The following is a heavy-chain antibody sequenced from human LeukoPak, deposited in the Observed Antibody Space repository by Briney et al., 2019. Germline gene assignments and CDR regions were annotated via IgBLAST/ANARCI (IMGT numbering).Heavy chain of an antibody. V-gene: IGHV3-21*01. Sequence: PGGSLRLSCAASGFTFSSYSMNWVRQAPGKGLEWVSSISSSSSYIYYADSVKGRFTTSRDNAKNSLYLQMNSLRAEDTAVYYCARLNGAPDYYGMDVWGQGTTVTVSS. D-gene: IGHD4-17*01. J-gene: IGHJ6*02. CDR2: ISSSSSYI. CDR1: GFTFSSYS. CDR3: ARLNGAPDYYGMDV.